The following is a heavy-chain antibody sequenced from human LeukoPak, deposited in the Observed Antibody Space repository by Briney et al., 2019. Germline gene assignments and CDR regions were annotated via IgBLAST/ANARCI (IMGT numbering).Heavy chain of an antibody. J-gene: IGHJ4*02. CDR3: ARGKQWLIY. V-gene: IGHV3-7*01. CDR2: IKQDGSEK. CDR1: GFTFSSYA. Sequence: PGGSLRLSCAASGFTFSSYAMSWVRQAPGKGLEWVANIKQDGSEKYYVDSVKGRFTISRDNAKNSLYLQMNSLRAEDTAVYYCARGKQWLIYWGQGTLVTVSS. D-gene: IGHD6-19*01.